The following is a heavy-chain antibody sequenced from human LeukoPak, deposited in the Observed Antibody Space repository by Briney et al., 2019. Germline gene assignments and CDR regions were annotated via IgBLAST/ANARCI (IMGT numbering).Heavy chain of an antibody. V-gene: IGHV4-59*08. CDR3: ARRHYDVLTGHSAHFDY. Sequence: PSETLSLTCTVSGGSISSYYWSWIRQSPGKGLEWIGYIYYSGSANYNPSLKSRATISVDTSKNQFSLKLSSVTAADTAVYYCARRHYDVLTGHSAHFDYWGQGTLVTVSP. J-gene: IGHJ4*02. CDR2: IYYSGSA. CDR1: GGSISSYY. D-gene: IGHD3-9*01.